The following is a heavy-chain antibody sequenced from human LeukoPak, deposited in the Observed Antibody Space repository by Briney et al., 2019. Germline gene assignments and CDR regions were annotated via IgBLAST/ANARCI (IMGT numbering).Heavy chain of an antibody. J-gene: IGHJ4*02. V-gene: IGHV3-72*01. Sequence: GGSLRLSCAASGFTFSDHYMDWVRQAPGEGLEWVGRTRNKANSYTTEYAASVKGRFTISRDDSKNSLYLQVNSLKTEDTAVYYCARAYERPYYFDYWGQGTLVTVSS. CDR1: GFTFSDHY. CDR2: TRNKANSYTT. CDR3: ARAYERPYYFDY. D-gene: IGHD3-22*01.